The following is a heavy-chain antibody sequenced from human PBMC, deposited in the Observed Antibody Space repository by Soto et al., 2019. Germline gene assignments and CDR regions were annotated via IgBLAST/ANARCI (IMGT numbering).Heavy chain of an antibody. V-gene: IGHV3-9*01. J-gene: IGHJ3*02. D-gene: IGHD3-3*01. Sequence: PGGSLRLSCVASGFSFGDYGMHWVRQAPGRGPEWVSVIICNSGNIGYSVTVKGRFTISRDNAKNSLYLQINSLRAEDTAFYYCVKDGLTSVFGLVHDGSDIWGHGTMVTVSS. CDR1: GFSFGDYG. CDR3: VKDGLTSVFGLVHDGSDI. CDR2: IICNSGNI.